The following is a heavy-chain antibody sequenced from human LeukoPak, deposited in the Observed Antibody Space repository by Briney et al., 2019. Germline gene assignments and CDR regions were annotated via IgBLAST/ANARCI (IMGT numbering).Heavy chain of an antibody. CDR3: ASGPGEYSSSGWFDP. J-gene: IGHJ5*02. CDR1: GGSISSSSYY. Sequence: SETLSLTCSVSGGSISSSSYYWGWIRQPPGKGLEWIGCIYYSGRTFYNPSLKSRVTISVDTSKNQFSLKLSSVTAADTAVYYCASGPGEYSSSGWFDPWGQGTLVTVSS. D-gene: IGHD3-10*01. CDR2: IYYSGRT. V-gene: IGHV4-39*01.